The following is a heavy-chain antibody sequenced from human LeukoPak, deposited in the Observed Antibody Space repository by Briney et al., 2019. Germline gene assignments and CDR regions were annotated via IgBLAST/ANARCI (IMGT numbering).Heavy chain of an antibody. CDR2: FDPEDGET. D-gene: IGHD2-15*01. V-gene: IGHV1-24*01. CDR1: GYTLTELS. Sequence: ASVKVSCKVSGYTLTELSMHWVRQAPGKGLEWMGGFDPEDGETIYAQKLQGRVTMTEDTSTDTAYMELSSLRSEDTAVYYCATAIVVVVAATTYFDYWGQGTLVTVSS. J-gene: IGHJ4*02. CDR3: ATAIVVVVAATTYFDY.